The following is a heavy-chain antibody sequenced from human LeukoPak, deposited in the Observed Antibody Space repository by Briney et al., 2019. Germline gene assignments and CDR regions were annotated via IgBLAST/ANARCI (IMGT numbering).Heavy chain of an antibody. D-gene: IGHD6-25*01. Sequence: GPSVKVSCKASGYIFTDYFLHWVRQAPGQRLEWMGWINPNSGDTKYAQRFQGRVTMTRVTSIATAYMELNRLTSDDTAVYYCARGFQRLEHWDWLDPWGQGTLVTVAS. CDR2: INPNSGDT. CDR1: GYIFTDYF. V-gene: IGHV1-2*02. J-gene: IGHJ5*02. CDR3: ARGFQRLEHWDWLDP.